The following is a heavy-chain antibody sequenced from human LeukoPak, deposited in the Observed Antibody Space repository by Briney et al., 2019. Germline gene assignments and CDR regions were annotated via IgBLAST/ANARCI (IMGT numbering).Heavy chain of an antibody. V-gene: IGHV3-48*01. CDR1: GFTFSSYG. Sequence: PGGSLRLSCAASGFTFSSYGMHWVRQAPGKGLEWVSYISSSGSTIYYADSVKGRFTISRDNSKNTLYLQMNSLRAEDTAVYYCARGNWNYPFDYWGQGTLVTVSS. J-gene: IGHJ4*02. D-gene: IGHD1-7*01. CDR2: ISSSGSTI. CDR3: ARGNWNYPFDY.